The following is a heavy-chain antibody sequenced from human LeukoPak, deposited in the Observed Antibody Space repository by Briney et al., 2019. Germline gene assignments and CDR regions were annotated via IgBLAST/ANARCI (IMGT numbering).Heavy chain of an antibody. J-gene: IGHJ4*02. CDR1: GFSFSSYA. D-gene: IGHD6-19*01. CDR3: AKESVTTRGWYGGFDY. V-gene: IGHV3-23*01. Sequence: GGSLRLSCAASGFSFSSYAMSWVRQAPGKGLEWVAGINAGAAGTYYADSVKGRFTISRDNSKNTLYLQMNSLRAEDTAVYYCAKESVTTRGWYGGFDYWGQGTLVTVSS. CDR2: INAGAAGT.